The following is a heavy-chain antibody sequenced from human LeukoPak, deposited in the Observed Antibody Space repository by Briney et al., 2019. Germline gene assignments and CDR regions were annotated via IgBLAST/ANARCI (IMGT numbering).Heavy chain of an antibody. D-gene: IGHD4-11*01. CDR1: GFTVSSNY. CDR2: IYSGGST. Sequence: PGGSLRLSCAASGFTVSSNYMSWVRQAPGKGLEWVSVIYSGGSTCYADSVKGRFTISRDNSKNTLYLQMNSLRAEDTAVYYCARDRRDYSVLSYYYHGMDVWGQGTTVTVSS. V-gene: IGHV3-53*01. J-gene: IGHJ6*02. CDR3: ARDRRDYSVLSYYYHGMDV.